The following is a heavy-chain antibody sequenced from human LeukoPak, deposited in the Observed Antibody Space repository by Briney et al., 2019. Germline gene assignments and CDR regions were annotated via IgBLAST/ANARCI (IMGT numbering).Heavy chain of an antibody. CDR3: ARLMDHMTARRAFDY. CDR1: GVSITSSRSSAYY. V-gene: IGHV4-39*01. J-gene: IGHJ4*02. D-gene: IGHD6-6*01. Sequence: SETLSLTCTVSGVSITSSRSSAYYWGWIRQPPGKGLEWIATIYYTGNTYYNPSLMSRVTISVDTSKNQFSLELTSVTAADTAVYFCARLMDHMTARRAFDYWGQGTRVIVSS. CDR2: IYYTGNT.